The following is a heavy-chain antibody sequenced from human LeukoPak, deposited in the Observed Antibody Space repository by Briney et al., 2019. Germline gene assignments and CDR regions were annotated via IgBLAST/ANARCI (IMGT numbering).Heavy chain of an antibody. V-gene: IGHV4-34*01. CDR3: ARGRWGGALDY. CDR2: INHSGST. J-gene: IGHJ4*02. D-gene: IGHD3-16*01. CDR1: GVSFSGYY. Sequence: SETLSLTCAVYGVSFSGYYWSWIRQPPGRGLEWIGEINHSGSTNYNPSLKSRVTISVDTSKNQFSLKLSSVTAADTAVYYCARGRWGGALDYWGQGTLVTVSS.